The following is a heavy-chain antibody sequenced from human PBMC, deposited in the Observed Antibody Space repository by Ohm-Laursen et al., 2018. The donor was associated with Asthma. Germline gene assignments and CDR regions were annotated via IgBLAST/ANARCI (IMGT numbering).Heavy chain of an antibody. CDR1: GFTFSSSD. J-gene: IGHJ6*02. Sequence: SLRLSCTASGFTFSSSDMHWVRQAPGKGLYWVAVTSNDGSYTDYADSVKGRFTISRDNSKNTLYLEMDSLRVEDTAVYYCAKDWGGGFSVSGYYYFYYGMDVWGQGTTVTVSS. V-gene: IGHV3-30*18. CDR2: TSNDGSYT. CDR3: AKDWGGGFSVSGYYYFYYGMDV. D-gene: IGHD6-19*01.